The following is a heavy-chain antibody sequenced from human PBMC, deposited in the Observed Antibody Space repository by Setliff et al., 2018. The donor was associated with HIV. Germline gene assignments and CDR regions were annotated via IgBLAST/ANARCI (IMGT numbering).Heavy chain of an antibody. CDR2: ISSSSSYT. V-gene: IGHV3-21*01. D-gene: IGHD3-10*01. CDR3: ARDPAFGAFDI. CDR1: GFTFSSYS. Sequence: PGGSLRLSCAASGFTFSSYSMNWVRQAPGKGLEWVSYISSSSSYTHYADSVKGRFTISRDNVKNSLYLQMNSLRAEDTAVYYCARDPAFGAFDIWGQGTMVTVSS. J-gene: IGHJ3*02.